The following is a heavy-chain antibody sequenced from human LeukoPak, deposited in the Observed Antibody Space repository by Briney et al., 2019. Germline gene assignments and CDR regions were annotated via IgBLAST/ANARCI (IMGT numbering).Heavy chain of an antibody. V-gene: IGHV3-23*01. CDR2: ISGSGGRT. Sequence: GGSLRLSGAASGFTFSSYATRWVRQAPGKGLEWVSGISGSGGRTYYADSVKGRFPISRDNPKNTLYLQMNSLRAEDTAVYYCANLETPDYGDYRPHPDYWGQGTLVTVPS. J-gene: IGHJ4*02. CDR1: GFTFSSYA. CDR3: ANLETPDYGDYRPHPDY. D-gene: IGHD4-17*01.